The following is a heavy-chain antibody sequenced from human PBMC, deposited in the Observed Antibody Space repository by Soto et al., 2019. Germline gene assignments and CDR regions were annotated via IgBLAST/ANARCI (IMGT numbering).Heavy chain of an antibody. D-gene: IGHD1-1*01. CDR3: AAGGTRWLHSPFDY. CDR1: GPTLSELS. J-gene: IGHJ4*02. V-gene: IGHV1-24*01. CDR2: FDPEDGET. Sequence: QVQLVQSGAEVKKPGASVKVTCKVSGPTLSELSMHWVRQAPGKGLEWMGGFDPEDGETISAQEFQGRVTMTEDTSTDSTYMELSSLRSEDTAVYYCAAGGTRWLHSPFDYWGQGTLVTISS.